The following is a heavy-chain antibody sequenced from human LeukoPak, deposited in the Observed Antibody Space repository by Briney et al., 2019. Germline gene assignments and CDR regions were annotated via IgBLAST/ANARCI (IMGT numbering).Heavy chain of an antibody. D-gene: IGHD4-17*01. CDR2: IYYGGTT. CDR1: GASISSSGYY. Sequence: PSETLSLTCSVSGASISSSGYYWGWIRQSPGKGLAWIGSIYYGGTTYFNPSLKSRVTISVDTSKSQFSLRLSSVTAADMAVYYCTSGDYLAYMDVWGKGTTVTVSS. CDR3: TSGDYLAYMDV. V-gene: IGHV4-39*07. J-gene: IGHJ6*03.